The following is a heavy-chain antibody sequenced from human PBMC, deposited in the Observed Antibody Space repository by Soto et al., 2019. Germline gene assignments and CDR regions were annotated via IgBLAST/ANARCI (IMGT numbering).Heavy chain of an antibody. CDR2: IYYSGST. V-gene: IGHV4-39*01. CDR1: GGSISSSSYY. CDR3: ARLPLGDFWSGYQTEYWYFDL. J-gene: IGHJ2*01. D-gene: IGHD3-3*01. Sequence: QLQLQESGPGLVKPSETLSLTCTVSGGSISSSSYYWGWIRQPPGKGLEWIGSIYYSGSTYYNPSLKSRVTISVDTSKNQFSLKLSSVTAADTAVYYCARLPLGDFWSGYQTEYWYFDLWGRGTLVTVSS.